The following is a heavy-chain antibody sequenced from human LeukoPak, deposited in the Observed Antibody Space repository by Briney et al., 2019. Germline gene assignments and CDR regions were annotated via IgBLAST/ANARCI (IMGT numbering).Heavy chain of an antibody. Sequence: EGSLRLSCAASGFTFSSYAMSWVRQAPGKGLEWVSAISGSGGSTYYADSVKGRFTISRDNSKNTLYLQMNSLRAEDTAVYYCAKATAQVSYYFDYWGQGTLVTVSS. CDR3: AKATAQVSYYFDY. V-gene: IGHV3-23*01. CDR1: GFTFSSYA. D-gene: IGHD6-6*01. CDR2: ISGSGGST. J-gene: IGHJ4*02.